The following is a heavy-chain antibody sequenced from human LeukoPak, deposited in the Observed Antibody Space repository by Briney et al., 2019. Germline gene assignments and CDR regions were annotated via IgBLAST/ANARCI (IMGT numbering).Heavy chain of an antibody. CDR3: ATSTAAAGTD. J-gene: IGHJ4*02. CDR1: GFTFSNLW. CDR2: IKQDGSEK. D-gene: IGHD6-13*01. V-gene: IGHV3-7*03. Sequence: GGSLRLSCAASGFTFSNLWMSWVRQAPGKGLKWVANIKQDGSEKYYVDSVKGRFAISRDNAQNSLYLQMNSLRAEDTAIYYCATSTAAAGTDWGQGTLVTVSS.